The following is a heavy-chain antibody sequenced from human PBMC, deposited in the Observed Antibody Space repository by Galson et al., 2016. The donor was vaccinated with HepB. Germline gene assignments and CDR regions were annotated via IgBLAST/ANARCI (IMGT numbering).Heavy chain of an antibody. D-gene: IGHD3-16*01. J-gene: IGHJ4*02. Sequence: SLRLSCAASGVTFSSYGMQWVRQAPGKGLEWVAFTSYDESKKYYADSVRGRFTISRGNSKNTLYLQMNSLKAEDTAVYYCAKDTLGFSTWGRGFDYWGQGTLVTVSS. CDR3: AKDTLGFSTWGRGFDY. V-gene: IGHV3-30*18. CDR2: TSYDESKK. CDR1: GVTFSSYG.